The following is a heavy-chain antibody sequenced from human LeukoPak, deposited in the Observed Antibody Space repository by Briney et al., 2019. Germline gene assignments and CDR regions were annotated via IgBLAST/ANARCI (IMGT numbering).Heavy chain of an antibody. J-gene: IGHJ5*02. CDR2: IYYSGST. D-gene: IGHD7-27*01. CDR1: GGSISSSSYY. V-gene: IGHV4-39*01. Sequence: SETLSLTCTVSGGSISSSSYYWGWIRQPPGKGLEWIGSIYYSGSTYYNPSLKSRVTISVDTSKNQFSLKLSSVTAADTAVYYCAVNWGKPLTSWGQGTLVTVSS. CDR3: AVNWGKPLTS.